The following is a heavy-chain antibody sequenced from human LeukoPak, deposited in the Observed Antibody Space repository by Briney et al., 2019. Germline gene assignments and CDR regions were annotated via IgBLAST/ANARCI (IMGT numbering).Heavy chain of an antibody. CDR1: GFTFSSYA. Sequence: GGSLRLSCAASGFTFSSYAMHWVRQAPGKGLEYVSAISSNGGSTYYANSVKGRFTISRDNSKNTLYLQMGSLRAEDMAVYYCARGRKLVWFGEFLYWGQGTLVTVSS. D-gene: IGHD3-10*01. CDR3: ARGRKLVWFGEFLY. CDR2: ISSNGGST. J-gene: IGHJ4*02. V-gene: IGHV3-64*01.